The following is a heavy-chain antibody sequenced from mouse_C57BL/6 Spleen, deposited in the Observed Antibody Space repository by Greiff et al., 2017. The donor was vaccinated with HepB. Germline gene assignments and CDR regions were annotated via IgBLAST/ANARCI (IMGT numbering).Heavy chain of an antibody. J-gene: IGHJ2*01. Sequence: VQLKQPGAELVKPGASVKLSCKASGYTFTSYWMQWVKQRPGQGLEWIGEIDPSDSYTNYNQKFKGKATLTVDTSSSTAYMQLSSLTSEDSAVYYCARYSSGPHFDYWGQGTTLTVSS. CDR2: IDPSDSYT. D-gene: IGHD3-2*02. CDR3: ARYSSGPHFDY. V-gene: IGHV1-50*01. CDR1: GYTFTSYW.